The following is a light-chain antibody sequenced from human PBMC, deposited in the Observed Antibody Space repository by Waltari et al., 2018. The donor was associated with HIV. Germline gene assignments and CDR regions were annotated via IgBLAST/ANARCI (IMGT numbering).Light chain of an antibody. CDR1: SSNVGAGYD. V-gene: IGLV1-40*01. Sequence: QSVLTQPPSVSGAPGQRVTISCTGGSSNVGAGYDVHWYQQLPGTAPKLLIFVNINRPSGVSDRFSGSKCGTAASLAITVLQAEDEADYYGQSYDSSLTGWVFGGGTKLTVL. J-gene: IGLJ3*02. CDR2: VNI. CDR3: QSYDSSLTGWV.